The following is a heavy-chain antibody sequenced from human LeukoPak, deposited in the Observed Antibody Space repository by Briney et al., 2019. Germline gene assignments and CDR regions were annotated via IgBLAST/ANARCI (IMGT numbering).Heavy chain of an antibody. CDR3: AKGHSAYGTGFDY. J-gene: IGHJ4*02. V-gene: IGHV3-23*01. D-gene: IGHD5-12*01. CDR1: GITFSTFA. Sequence: PGGSLILSCAASGITFSTFAMSWVRQAPGRGLECVSVISGGGDRTYYAETVRGRFTISRDNFKDTLYLQMSSPRADDTAIYYCAKGHSAYGTGFDYWGQGTLVTVSS. CDR2: ISGGGDRT.